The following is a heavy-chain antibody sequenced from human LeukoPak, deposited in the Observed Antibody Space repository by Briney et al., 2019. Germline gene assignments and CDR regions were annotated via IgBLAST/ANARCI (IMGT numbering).Heavy chain of an antibody. CDR2: ISYDGSNK. V-gene: IGHV3-30-3*01. CDR3: ARASDTYYYDSSGSPHFDY. J-gene: IGHJ4*02. Sequence: GRSLRLSCAASGFTFSSYAMHWVRQAPGKGLEWVAVISYDGSNKYYADSVKGRFTISRDNSKNTLYLQMNSLRAEDTAVYYCARASDTYYYDSSGSPHFDYWGQGTLVTVSS. D-gene: IGHD3-22*01. CDR1: GFTFSSYA.